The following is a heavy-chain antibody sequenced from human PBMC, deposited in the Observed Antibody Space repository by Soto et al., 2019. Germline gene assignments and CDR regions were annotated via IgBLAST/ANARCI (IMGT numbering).Heavy chain of an antibody. V-gene: IGHV3-23*01. D-gene: IGHD1-7*01. CDR1: GFTFSGYG. CDR2: ISRNGGST. Sequence: PGGSLRLSCAASGFTFSGYGMSWVRQAPGEGLERVSAISRNGGSTNYADSVKGRFTISRDNSKNTLYLQMDSLRAEDTAVYYCAKGALTGTTADAVNVWGQGTMVTVSS. CDR3: AKGALTGTTADAVNV. J-gene: IGHJ3*01.